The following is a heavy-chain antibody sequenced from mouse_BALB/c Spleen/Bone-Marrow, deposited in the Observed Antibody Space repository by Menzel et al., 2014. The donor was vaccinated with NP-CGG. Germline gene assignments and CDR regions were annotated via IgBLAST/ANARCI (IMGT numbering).Heavy chain of an antibody. J-gene: IGHJ2*01. D-gene: IGHD2-3*01. CDR3: GGKGTYDGCYGHFDF. V-gene: IGHV1-4*01. CDR1: GYSFTNYT. CDR2: IVPSSAYS. Sequence: QVQLQQSGAELARPGASVKMSCKASGYSFTNYTIHWVKQRPGQGLEWIAFIVPSSAYSNYNQKFKDRATLTANKSSLTAYMQLSNLTSEDSTVYYCGGKGTYDGCYGHFDFWGQGTTLTVSS.